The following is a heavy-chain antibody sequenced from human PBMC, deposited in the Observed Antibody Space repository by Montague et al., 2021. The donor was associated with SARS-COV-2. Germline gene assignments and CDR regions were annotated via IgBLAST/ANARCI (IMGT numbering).Heavy chain of an antibody. CDR2: IYDGGAV. V-gene: IGHV4-59*01. CDR1: GGSITGYY. CDR3: VRDHSYGGPRGAYDI. Sequence: SETLSLTCTVSGGSITGYYWSWLRRSPRKGLEWIAYIYDGGAVNYNPSLGSRVTISTDTSKNQLSLKVNSVTAADTAVYYCVRDHSYGGPRGAYDIWGQGTVVTVSS. D-gene: IGHD4-17*01. J-gene: IGHJ3*02.